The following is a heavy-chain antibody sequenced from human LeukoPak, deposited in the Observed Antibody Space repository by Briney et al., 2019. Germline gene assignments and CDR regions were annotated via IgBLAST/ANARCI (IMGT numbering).Heavy chain of an antibody. V-gene: IGHV4-59*08. CDR2: IYYSGST. D-gene: IGHD2-15*01. J-gene: IGHJ4*02. CDR3: SRQNPDCSGGSCYGKYYFDY. CDR1: GGSISSYY. Sequence: SETLSLTCTVSGGSISSYYWSWIRQPPGKGLEWIGYIYYSGSTNYNPSLKSRVTISVDTSKNQFSLKLSSVTAADTAVYYCSRQNPDCSGGSCYGKYYFDYWGQGTLVTVSS.